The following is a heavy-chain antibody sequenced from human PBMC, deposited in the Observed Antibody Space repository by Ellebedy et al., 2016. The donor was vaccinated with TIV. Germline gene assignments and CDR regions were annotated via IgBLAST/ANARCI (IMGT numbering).Heavy chain of an antibody. V-gene: IGHV4-59*12. Sequence: SETLSLTCTVSGGSISGYYWNWIRQPPGKGLEWIGYIHYTGRIDYNPSLKSRVTISVDRSMNQFSLKLSSVTAADTAVYFCTREGASDTWGQGTMVTVS. CDR3: TREGASDT. CDR2: IHYTGRI. J-gene: IGHJ3*02. CDR1: GGSISGYY.